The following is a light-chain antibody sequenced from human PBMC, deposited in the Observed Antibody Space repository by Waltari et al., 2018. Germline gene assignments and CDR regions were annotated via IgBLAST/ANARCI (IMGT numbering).Light chain of an antibody. CDR2: GAS. CDR3: QHYLRLPVT. CDR1: QSVSRA. Sequence: SCRASQSVSRALAWYQQKPGQAPRLIIYGASTRATGIPDRFSVSGSGTDFSLTISRLEPDDFAVYYCQHYLRLPVTFGQGTTVEI. J-gene: IGKJ1*01. V-gene: IGKV3-20*01.